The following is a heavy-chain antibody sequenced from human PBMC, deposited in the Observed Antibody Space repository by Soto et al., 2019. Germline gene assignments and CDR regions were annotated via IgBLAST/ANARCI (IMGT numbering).Heavy chain of an antibody. CDR3: ATTQWLHYYYGMDV. V-gene: IGHV4-34*01. CDR1: GGSFSGYY. J-gene: IGHJ6*02. CDR2: INHSGST. Sequence: SETLSLTCAVYGGSFSGYYWSWIRQPPGKGLEWIGEINHSGSTNYNPSLKSRVTISVDTSKNQFSLKLSSVTAADTAVYYCATTQWLHYYYGMDVWGQGTTVTVSS. D-gene: IGHD6-19*01.